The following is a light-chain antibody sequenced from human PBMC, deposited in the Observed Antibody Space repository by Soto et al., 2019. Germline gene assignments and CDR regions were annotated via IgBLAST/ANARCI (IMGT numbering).Light chain of an antibody. CDR2: GAA. CDR1: QSVSSTY. Sequence: EIVLTQSPGTLSLSPGERATLSCRASQSVSSTYLAWYQHKPGQAPRLLIYGAATRAAGVPDRFSGSGSGTDFTLTISRLEPEDFAVYYCQQYGSSPFFTFGPGTKVEIK. CDR3: QQYGSSPFFT. J-gene: IGKJ3*01. V-gene: IGKV3-20*01.